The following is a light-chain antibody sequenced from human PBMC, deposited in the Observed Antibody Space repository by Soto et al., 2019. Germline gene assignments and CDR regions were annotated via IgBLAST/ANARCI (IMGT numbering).Light chain of an antibody. CDR2: DAS. J-gene: IGKJ1*01. CDR3: QQYNSYSRT. Sequence: DNQMTHSPSTLSASVGDRVTITCRASQSISSWLAWYQQKPGKAPKLLIYDASSLESGVPSRFSGSGSGTEFTLTISSLQPDDFATYYCQQYNSYSRTFGQGTKVE. CDR1: QSISSW. V-gene: IGKV1-5*01.